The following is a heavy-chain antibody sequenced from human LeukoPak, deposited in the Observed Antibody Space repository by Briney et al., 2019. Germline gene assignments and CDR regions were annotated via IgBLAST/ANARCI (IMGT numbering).Heavy chain of an antibody. J-gene: IGHJ3*02. CDR2: ISYDGSKK. CDR1: GFTFSSFA. Sequence: PGGSLRLSCAASGFTFSSFAMHWVRQAPGKGLEWVTLISYDGSKKYYADSVKGRFTISRDNSKNTLYLQMNSLRAEDTAVYYCARGGSYLSAFDIWGQGTMVTVSS. D-gene: IGHD1-26*01. CDR3: ARGGSYLSAFDI. V-gene: IGHV3-30*14.